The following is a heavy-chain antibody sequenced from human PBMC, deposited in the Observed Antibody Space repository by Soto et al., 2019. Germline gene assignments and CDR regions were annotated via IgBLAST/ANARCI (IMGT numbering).Heavy chain of an antibody. Sequence: QVQLVQSGAEVKKPGASVKVSCKASGYTFTSYGISWVRQAPGQGLEWMGWISAYNGNTNYAQKLQGRVTMTTDTXTXXADMELRGLRSDDTAVYYCARVKQQLQRGGSWFDPWGQGTLVTVSS. CDR1: GYTFTSYG. J-gene: IGHJ5*02. D-gene: IGHD6-13*01. CDR3: ARVKQQLQRGGSWFDP. CDR2: ISAYNGNT. V-gene: IGHV1-18*01.